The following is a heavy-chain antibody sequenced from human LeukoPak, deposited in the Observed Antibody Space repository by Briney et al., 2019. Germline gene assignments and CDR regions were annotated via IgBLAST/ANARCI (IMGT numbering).Heavy chain of an antibody. CDR3: ATAYGDFRAQGRYFGP. D-gene: IGHD4-17*01. Sequence: SETLSLTCTVSDGSITNNDWSWVRQTPGKGLEFIGYVHYSGTTHYNPSLGSRVTISIDTSRQLFFLKLKSVTAADTALYYCATAYGDFRAQGRYFGPWGQGTQVTVSS. V-gene: IGHV4-59*01. CDR2: VHYSGTT. J-gene: IGHJ5*02. CDR1: DGSITNND.